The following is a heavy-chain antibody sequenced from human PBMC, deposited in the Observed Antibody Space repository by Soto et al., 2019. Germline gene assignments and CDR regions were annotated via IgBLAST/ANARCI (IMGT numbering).Heavy chain of an antibody. J-gene: IGHJ4*02. Sequence: SETLSLTCAVYGGSFSGYYWSWIRQPPGKGLEWIGEINYSGSTISADKSLSTAYLQWRSLKASDTAMYYCARLGASEYSGYALDYWGQGTLVTVSS. D-gene: IGHD5-12*01. CDR2: INYSGST. CDR3: ALDY. CDR1: GGSFSGYY. V-gene: IGHV4-34*10.